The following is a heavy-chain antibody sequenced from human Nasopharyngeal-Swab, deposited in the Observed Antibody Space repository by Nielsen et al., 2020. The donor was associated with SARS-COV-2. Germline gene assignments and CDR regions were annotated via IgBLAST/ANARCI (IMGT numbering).Heavy chain of an antibody. CDR2: ISAYNGNT. D-gene: IGHD5-12*01. J-gene: IGHJ5*02. V-gene: IGHV1-18*01. Sequence: SVQVSCKASGYSFTNYGISWLRQAPGQGLEWMGWISAYNGNTNYAQKLQGRVTMTTDTSTSTAYMELRCLRSDDTAVYYCARGWYEREWLVGNWFDPWGQGTLVTVSS. CDR1: GYSFTNYG. CDR3: ARGWYEREWLVGNWFDP.